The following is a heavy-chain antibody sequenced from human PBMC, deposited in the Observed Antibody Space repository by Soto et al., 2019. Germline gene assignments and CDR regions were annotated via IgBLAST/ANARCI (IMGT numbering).Heavy chain of an antibody. CDR1: GFTFSSYG. D-gene: IGHD3-9*01. J-gene: IGHJ6*02. CDR3: AKDGRGRYYISYYYYYGMDV. V-gene: IGHV3-30*18. Sequence: PGGSLRLSCAASGFTFSSYGMHWVRQAPGKGLEWVAVISYDGSNKYYAASVKGRFTISRDNSKNTLYLQMNSLRAEDTAVYYCAKDGRGRYYISYYYYYGMDVWGQGTTVTVSS. CDR2: ISYDGSNK.